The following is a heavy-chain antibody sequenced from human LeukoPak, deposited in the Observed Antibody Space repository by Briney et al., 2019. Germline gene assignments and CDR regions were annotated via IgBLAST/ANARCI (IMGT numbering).Heavy chain of an antibody. J-gene: IGHJ4*02. D-gene: IGHD3-22*01. CDR1: RFDFSNNG. CDR2: ITSTSSYI. Sequence: GGPVRLSCGASRFDFSNNGMHGVRQPPGKGVEGVSSITSTSSYIYYADSVRGRFAISRDNAKNSLFLQMDSLSAEDTAVYDCVRLRSSSATGGYYYYYDYWGQGILVTVSS. V-gene: IGHV3-21*01. CDR3: VRLRSSSATGGYYYYYDY.